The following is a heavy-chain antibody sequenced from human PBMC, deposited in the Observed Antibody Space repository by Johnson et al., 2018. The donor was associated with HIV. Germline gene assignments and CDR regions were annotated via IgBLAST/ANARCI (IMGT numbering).Heavy chain of an antibody. CDR3: AKFASSTRTTGGDAFDI. CDR1: GFTFSSYG. V-gene: IGHV3-33*06. Sequence: QVQLVESGGGVVQPGRSLRLSCAAYGFTFSSYGMHWVRQAPGKGLAWVAVIWYDGSNKYYADSVKGRFTISRDNSKNTLYLQMNSLRAEDTAVYYCAKFASSTRTTGGDAFDIWGQGTMVTVSS. CDR2: IWYDGSNK. J-gene: IGHJ3*02. D-gene: IGHD4-11*01.